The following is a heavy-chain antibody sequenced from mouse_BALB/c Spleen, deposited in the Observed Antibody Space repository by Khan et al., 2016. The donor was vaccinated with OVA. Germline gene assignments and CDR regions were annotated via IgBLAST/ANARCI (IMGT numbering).Heavy chain of an antibody. J-gene: IGHJ3*01. CDR1: GFTFSTFG. D-gene: IGHD1-1*01. CDR2: INTGGFYT. CDR3: TRLAYYYNSEGIAY. V-gene: IGHV5-6*01. Sequence: EVELVESGGDLVKPGGSLKLSCAASGFTFSTFGMSWVRQSPDRRLEWVATINTGGFYTYYPAIVKGRFTISRANAKSTLYLQLSILTSEDTAIYYCTRLAYYYNSEGIAYWGQGTLVTVSA.